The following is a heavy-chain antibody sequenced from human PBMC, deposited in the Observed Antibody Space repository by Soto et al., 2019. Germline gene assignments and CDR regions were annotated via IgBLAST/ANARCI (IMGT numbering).Heavy chain of an antibody. CDR1: GGSISSGDYY. J-gene: IGHJ4*02. D-gene: IGHD6-13*01. CDR2: IYYSGSA. V-gene: IGHV4-31*03. CDR3: ASDASRTSHYFAY. Sequence: SETLSLTCIVSGGSISSGDYYRSWFRQHPGKGLEWIGYIYYSGSAYYNPSLKSRVPMSVDTSKNQFPLKLRSVTAADTAIYFCASDASRTSHYFAYWGQETLATAPS.